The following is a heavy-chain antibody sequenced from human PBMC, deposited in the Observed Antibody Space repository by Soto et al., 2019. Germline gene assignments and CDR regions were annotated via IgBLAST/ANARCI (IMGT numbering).Heavy chain of an antibody. CDR3: ARGNSPGFDC. J-gene: IGHJ4*02. V-gene: IGHV3-21*01. D-gene: IGHD4-4*01. CDR2: ITSGSSYI. Sequence: EVQLVESGGGLVKPGGSLRLSCAASGFTFSTYSMNWVRQAPGKRLEWVSSITSGSSYIYYADSVKGRFTISRDNAKNSLYLQMNSLRDEDTAVYYCARGNSPGFDCWGQRTMVTVSS. CDR1: GFTFSTYS.